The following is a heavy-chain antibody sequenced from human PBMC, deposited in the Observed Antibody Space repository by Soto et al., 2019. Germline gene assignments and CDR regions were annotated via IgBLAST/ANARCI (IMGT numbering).Heavy chain of an antibody. J-gene: IGHJ2*01. D-gene: IGHD3-10*01. CDR3: ARRLIGYGSWYFDL. CDR2: NLPLFNIS. CDR1: RGAFSCYA. Sequence: QVQLVQSGAEGKKPGSSVKVSCQASRGAFSCYAISWVRQAPGQGLEWMGGNLPLFNISNYAQKFQGRVTITADEPTSTASTDLSNVTAEDSAVYYCARRLIGYGSWYFDLWGSGTLITVSS. V-gene: IGHV1-69*01.